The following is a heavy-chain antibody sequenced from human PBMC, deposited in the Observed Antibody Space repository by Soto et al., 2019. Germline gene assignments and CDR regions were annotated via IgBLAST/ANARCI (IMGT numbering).Heavy chain of an antibody. V-gene: IGHV1-2*04. Sequence: ASVKVSCKASGYTFTGYYMHWARQAPGQGLEWMGWINPNSGGTNYAQKFQGWVTMTRDTSISTAYMELSRLRSDDTAVYYCASCKTYYYDTSGPCAFDIWGQGTMVTVSS. CDR1: GYTFTGYY. CDR3: ASCKTYYYDTSGPCAFDI. CDR2: INPNSGGT. J-gene: IGHJ3*02. D-gene: IGHD3-22*01.